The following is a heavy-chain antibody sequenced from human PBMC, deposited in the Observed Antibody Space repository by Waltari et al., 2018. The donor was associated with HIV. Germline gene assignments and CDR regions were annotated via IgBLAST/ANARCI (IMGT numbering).Heavy chain of an antibody. V-gene: IGHV3-21*05. CDR3: ARVATMIVVVTNPYYFDY. CDR1: GFSFSRSS. J-gene: IGHJ4*02. Sequence: EVQLVESGGGLVKPVGSLRLACSASGFSFSRSSMLWVAQAPGKGLGWVTFISSSSSYKHYADSVKCRCTISRDNAKNSLYLQMNSLRAEDTAVYYCARVATMIVVVTNPYYFDYWGQGTLVTVSS. CDR2: ISSSSSYK. D-gene: IGHD3-22*01.